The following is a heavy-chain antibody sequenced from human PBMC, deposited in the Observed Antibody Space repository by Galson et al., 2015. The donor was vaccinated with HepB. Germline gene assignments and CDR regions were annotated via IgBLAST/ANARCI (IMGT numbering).Heavy chain of an antibody. CDR1: GGTFTSYY. J-gene: IGHJ4*02. Sequence: SVKVSCKASGGTFTSYYMHWVRQAPGQGLEWMGIINPSGGSTSYAQKFQGRVTMTRDTSTSTVYMELSSLRSEDTAVYYCARADPYCTNGVCYSSPPFDYWGQGTLVTVSS. V-gene: IGHV1-46*03. CDR3: ARADPYCTNGVCYSSPPFDY. D-gene: IGHD2-8*01. CDR2: INPSGGST.